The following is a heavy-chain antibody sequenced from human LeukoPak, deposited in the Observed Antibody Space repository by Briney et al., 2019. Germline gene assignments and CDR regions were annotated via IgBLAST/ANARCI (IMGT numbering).Heavy chain of an antibody. Sequence: SVKVSCKASGGTLSSYAISWVRQAPGQGLEWMGRIIPIFGTANYAQKFQGRVTITTDESTSTAYMELSSLRSEDTAVYYCAKSGYSGYANYYYYYMDVWGKGTTVTVSS. CDR2: IIPIFGTA. J-gene: IGHJ6*03. CDR3: AKSGYSGYANYYYYYMDV. V-gene: IGHV1-69*05. CDR1: GGTLSSYA. D-gene: IGHD5-12*01.